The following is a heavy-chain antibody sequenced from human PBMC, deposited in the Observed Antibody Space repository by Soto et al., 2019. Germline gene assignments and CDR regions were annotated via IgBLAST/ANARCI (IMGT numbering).Heavy chain of an antibody. Sequence: GGSLRLSCAASGFTFSSYAMSWVRQAPGKGLEWVSAISGSGGSTYYADSVKGRFTISRDNSKNTLYLQMNSLRAEDTAVYYCAKDPLGSTVTQYFDYWGQGTLVTGSS. CDR2: ISGSGGST. CDR3: AKDPLGSTVTQYFDY. V-gene: IGHV3-23*01. J-gene: IGHJ4*02. CDR1: GFTFSSYA. D-gene: IGHD4-17*01.